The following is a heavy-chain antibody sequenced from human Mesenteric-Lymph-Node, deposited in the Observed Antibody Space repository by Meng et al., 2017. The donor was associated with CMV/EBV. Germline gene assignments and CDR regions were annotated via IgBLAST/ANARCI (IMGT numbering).Heavy chain of an antibody. CDR1: GFIFNTHD. D-gene: IGHD6-13*01. CDR3: AKPHYSSSWYWDY. CDR2: IRYDGSHQ. J-gene: IGHJ4*02. V-gene: IGHV3-30*02. Sequence: AASGFIFNTHDMHWVRQAPGKGLEWVAFIRYDGSHQYFADSVKGRFTISRDNSKNTLYLEMNSLRAEDTAVYYCAKPHYSSSWYWDYWGQGTLVTVSS.